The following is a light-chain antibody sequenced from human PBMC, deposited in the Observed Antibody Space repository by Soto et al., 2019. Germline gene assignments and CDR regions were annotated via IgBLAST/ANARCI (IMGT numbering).Light chain of an antibody. J-gene: IGKJ1*01. CDR3: QQYGSSLWT. Sequence: LTQSPGTLSLSPGAGATLSCRTSQRVDNNFVAWYQQKPGQAPRLLIYGASTRATGIPDRFSGSGFGTDFTLTITRLEPEDFAVYYCQQYGSSLWTFGLGTKWIS. CDR2: GAS. V-gene: IGKV3-20*01. CDR1: QRVDNNF.